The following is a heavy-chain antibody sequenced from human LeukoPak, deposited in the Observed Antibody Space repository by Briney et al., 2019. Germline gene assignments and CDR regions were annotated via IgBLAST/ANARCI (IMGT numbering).Heavy chain of an antibody. CDR3: AKDQGWGSSSWGYAFDI. CDR1: GFTFSSYA. J-gene: IGHJ3*02. Sequence: GGSLRLSCAASGFTFSSYAMSWVRQAPGKGLEWVSAISGSGGSTYYADSVKGRFTISRDNSKNTLYLQMNSLRAEDTAVYYCAKDQGWGSSSWGYAFDIWGKGTMVTVS. D-gene: IGHD6-13*01. V-gene: IGHV3-23*01. CDR2: ISGSGGST.